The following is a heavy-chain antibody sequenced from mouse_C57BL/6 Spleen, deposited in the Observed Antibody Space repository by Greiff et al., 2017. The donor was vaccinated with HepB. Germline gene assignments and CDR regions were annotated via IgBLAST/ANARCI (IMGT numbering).Heavy chain of an antibody. J-gene: IGHJ1*03. Sequence: QVQLKQPGAELVMPGASVKLSCKASGYTFTSYWMHWVKQRPGQGLEWIGEIDPSDSYTNYNQKFKGKSTLTVDKSSSTAYMQLSSLTSEDSAVYYCARGAIYYYGLWYFDVWGTGTTVTVSS. CDR2: IDPSDSYT. CDR3: ARGAIYYYGLWYFDV. V-gene: IGHV1-69*01. D-gene: IGHD1-1*01. CDR1: GYTFTSYW.